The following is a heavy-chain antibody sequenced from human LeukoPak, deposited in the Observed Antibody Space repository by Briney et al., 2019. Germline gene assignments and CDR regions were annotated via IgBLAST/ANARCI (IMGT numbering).Heavy chain of an antibody. D-gene: IGHD3-22*01. CDR3: ARVYDSSGDDAFDI. V-gene: IGHV4-30-4*01. J-gene: IGHJ3*02. CDR1: GGSISTGDYY. CDR2: IYYSGST. Sequence: SEILSLTCTVSGGSISTGDYYWSWIRQPPGKGLEWIGYIYYSGSTYYNPSLKSRVTISVDRSKNQFSLKLSSVTAADTAVYYCARVYDSSGDDAFDIWGQGTMVTVSS.